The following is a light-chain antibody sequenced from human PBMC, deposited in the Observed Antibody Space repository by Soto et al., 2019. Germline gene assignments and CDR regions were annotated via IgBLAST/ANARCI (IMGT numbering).Light chain of an antibody. J-gene: IGKJ3*01. CDR2: DTS. Sequence: DVQMTQSPSSLSASVGDRVTVTCQASQDIRNSLNWYQQKPGKAPKLLIYDTSNLETGVPSRFSGSGSGTDFTLTISRLAPEDFAVYYCQQFGTIPFTFGPGTKVDV. V-gene: IGKV1-33*01. CDR1: QDIRNS. CDR3: QQFGTIPFT.